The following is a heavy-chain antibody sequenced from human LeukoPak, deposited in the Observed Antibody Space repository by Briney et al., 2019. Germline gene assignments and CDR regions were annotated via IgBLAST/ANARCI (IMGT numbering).Heavy chain of an antibody. CDR1: GFSFSTYD. V-gene: IGHV3-23*01. CDR3: AKANWVSNADAVW. CDR2: TRGGGET. D-gene: IGHD2-2*01. Sequence: GGSLRLSCAASGFSFSTYDLSWVRQAPARGPEWVSRTRGGGETLYADPEKGRFTLSRDESRNTVYLQMNNLRVEDSAIYYCAKANWVSNADAVWWGQGTQVTVSS. J-gene: IGHJ4*02.